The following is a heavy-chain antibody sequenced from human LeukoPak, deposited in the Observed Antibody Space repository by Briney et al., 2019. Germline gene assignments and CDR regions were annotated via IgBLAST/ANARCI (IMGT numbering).Heavy chain of an antibody. Sequence: ASETLSLTCTVSGGSISSYYWSWIRQPPGKGQEWIGYIYYSGSTNYNPSLKSRVTISVDTSKNQFSLKLSSVTAADTAVYYCARTRWTDAFDIWGQGTMVTVSS. V-gene: IGHV4-59*01. CDR1: GGSISSYY. CDR2: IYYSGST. J-gene: IGHJ3*02. D-gene: IGHD4-23*01. CDR3: ARTRWTDAFDI.